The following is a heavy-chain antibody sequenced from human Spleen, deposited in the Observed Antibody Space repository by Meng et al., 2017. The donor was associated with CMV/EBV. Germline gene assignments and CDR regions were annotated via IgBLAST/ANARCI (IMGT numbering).Heavy chain of an antibody. CDR3: ARVMTDGSSTSCFDY. CDR2: INPSGGST. J-gene: IGHJ4*02. D-gene: IGHD2-2*01. V-gene: IGHV1-46*01. CDR1: GYTFTGYY. Sequence: ASVKVSCKASGYTFTGYYMHWVRQAPGQGLEWMGIINPSGGSTSYAQKFQGRVTMTRDTSTSTVYMELSSLRSEDTAVYYCARVMTDGSSTSCFDYWGQGTLVTVSS.